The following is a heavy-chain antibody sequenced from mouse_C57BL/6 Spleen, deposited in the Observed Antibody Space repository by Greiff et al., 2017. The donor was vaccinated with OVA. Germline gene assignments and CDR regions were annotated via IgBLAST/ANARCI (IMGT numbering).Heavy chain of an antibody. CDR3: ARHDGYYFDY. J-gene: IGHJ2*01. Sequence: EVQVVESGGGLVKPGGSLKLSCAASGFTFSSYTMSWVRQTPEKRLEWVATISGGGGNTYYPDSVKGRFTISRDNAKNTLYLQMSSLRSEDTALYYCARHDGYYFDYWGQGTTLTVSS. D-gene: IGHD2-3*01. CDR2: ISGGGGNT. CDR1: GFTFSSYT. V-gene: IGHV5-9*01.